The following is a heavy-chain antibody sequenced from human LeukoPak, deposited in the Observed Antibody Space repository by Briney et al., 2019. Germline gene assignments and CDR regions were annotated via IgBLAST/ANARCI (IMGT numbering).Heavy chain of an antibody. D-gene: IGHD1-26*01. CDR2: TFYRSKLYF. CDR1: GDSVSSNNVA. CDR3: AQGWDLNS. J-gene: IGHJ4*02. Sequence: SQTLSLTCAISGDSVSSNNVAWNWIRQSPSRGLEWLGRTFYRSKLYFDYAESVKSRITIYPDTSKNQFSLQLKSVTPEDTAVYYCAQGWDLNSWGQGTLVTVSS. V-gene: IGHV6-1*01.